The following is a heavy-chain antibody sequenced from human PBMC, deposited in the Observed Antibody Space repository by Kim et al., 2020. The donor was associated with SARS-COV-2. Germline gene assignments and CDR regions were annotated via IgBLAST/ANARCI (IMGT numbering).Heavy chain of an antibody. J-gene: IGHJ6*02. CDR1: GFTFSSYS. CDR2: ISSSSSYI. CDR3: ARNLTMVRGVRYLSYYYYGMDV. D-gene: IGHD3-10*01. Sequence: GGSLRLSCAASGFTFSSYSMNWVRQAPGKGLEWVSSISSSSSYIYYADSVKGRFTISRDNAKNSLYLQMNSLRAEDTAVYYCARNLTMVRGVRYLSYYYYGMDVWGQGTTVNVSS. V-gene: IGHV3-21*01.